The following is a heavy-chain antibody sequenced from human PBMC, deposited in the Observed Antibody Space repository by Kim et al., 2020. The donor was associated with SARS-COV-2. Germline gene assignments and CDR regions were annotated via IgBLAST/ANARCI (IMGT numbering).Heavy chain of an antibody. CDR1: GGSITRYY. CDR3: ARGQYFFDY. Sequence: SETLSLTCTVSGGSITRYYWSWIRQPPGKGLEWIGYIYYSGSTNYNPSLKSRVTISVDTSKNQFSLKLSSVTAADTAVYYCARGQYFFDYWGQGTLVTVSS. CDR2: IYYSGST. J-gene: IGHJ4*02. V-gene: IGHV4-59*13.